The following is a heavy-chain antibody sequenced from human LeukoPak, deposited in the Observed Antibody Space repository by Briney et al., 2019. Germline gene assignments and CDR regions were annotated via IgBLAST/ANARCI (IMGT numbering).Heavy chain of an antibody. D-gene: IGHD4-17*01. CDR2: IYYSGST. CDR1: GGSISSYY. Sequence: SETLSLTCTVSGGSISSYYWSWIRQPPGKGLEWIGYIYYSGSTNYNPSLKSRVTISVDTSKNQFSLKLSSVTAADTAVYYCARGPYGDHLFDYWGQGTLVTVSS. CDR3: ARGPYGDHLFDY. J-gene: IGHJ4*02. V-gene: IGHV4-59*01.